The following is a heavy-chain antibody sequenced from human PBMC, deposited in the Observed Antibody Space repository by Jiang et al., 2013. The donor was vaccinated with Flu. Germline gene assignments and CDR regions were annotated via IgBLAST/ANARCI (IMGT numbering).Heavy chain of an antibody. V-gene: IGHV1-2*06. CDR2: INPNSGGT. J-gene: IGHJ6*02. CDR3: ARVPLQYYYGMDV. Sequence: GQGLEWMGRINPNSGGTNYAQKFQGRVTMTRDTSISTAYMELSRLRSDDTAVYYCARVPLQYYYGMDVWGQGTTVTVSS.